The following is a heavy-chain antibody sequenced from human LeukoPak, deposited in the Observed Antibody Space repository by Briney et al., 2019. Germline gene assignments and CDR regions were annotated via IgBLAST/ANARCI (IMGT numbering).Heavy chain of an antibody. D-gene: IGHD3-10*01. CDR1: GFTFSSYA. CDR3: ARHITMVRGVIKRPDWFFDL. J-gene: IGHJ2*01. Sequence: GGSLRLSCAAYGFTFSSYAMSWVRQAPGKGLEWVSGISGSGGSTYYADSVKGRFTISRDNSKNTLYLQMNSLRAEDTAVYYCARHITMVRGVIKRPDWFFDLWGRGTLVTVSS. CDR2: ISGSGGST. V-gene: IGHV3-23*01.